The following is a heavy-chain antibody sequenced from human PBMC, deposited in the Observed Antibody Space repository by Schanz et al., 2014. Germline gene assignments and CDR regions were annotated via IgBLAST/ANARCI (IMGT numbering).Heavy chain of an antibody. Sequence: VQVVESGGGVVQPGRSLRLSCAASGFSFTTYAMSWVRQAPGKGLEWVSSISSGGGSTYYADSVKGRFTISRDNAKNSLYLQMNSLRAEDTALYYCAKGSRSGSKVMDVWGKGTTVTVSS. CDR1: GFSFTTYA. D-gene: IGHD3-10*01. V-gene: IGHV3-23*04. J-gene: IGHJ6*03. CDR3: AKGSRSGSKVMDV. CDR2: ISSGGGST.